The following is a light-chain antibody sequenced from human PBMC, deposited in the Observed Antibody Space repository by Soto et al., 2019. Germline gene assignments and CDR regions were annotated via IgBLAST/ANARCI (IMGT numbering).Light chain of an antibody. V-gene: IGLV2-14*01. Sequence: QSALAQPASVSGSPGQSITISCTGTSSDVGGYNYVSWYQQQSGKAPKLMIHEVSNRPSGVSNRFSGSKSGNTASLTISGLQAEDEADYYCSSYTSSRAYVFGIGTKATV. J-gene: IGLJ1*01. CDR2: EVS. CDR3: SSYTSSRAYV. CDR1: SSDVGGYNY.